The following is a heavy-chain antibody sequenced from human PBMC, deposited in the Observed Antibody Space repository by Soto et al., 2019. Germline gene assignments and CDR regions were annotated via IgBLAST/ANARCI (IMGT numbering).Heavy chain of an antibody. Sequence: ASVKVSCKASGFTFTSSAVQWVRPARGQRLEWIGWIIVGSGNTNYAQKFQERVTITRDMSTSTAYMELSSLRSEDTAVYYCAALHYDILTGTGYYGMGVWGQGTTVTVSS. D-gene: IGHD3-9*01. CDR3: AALHYDILTGTGYYGMGV. V-gene: IGHV1-58*01. CDR2: IIVGSGNT. CDR1: GFTFTSSA. J-gene: IGHJ6*02.